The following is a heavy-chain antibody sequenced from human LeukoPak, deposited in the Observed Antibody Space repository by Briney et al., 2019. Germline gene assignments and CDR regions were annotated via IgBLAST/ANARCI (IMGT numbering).Heavy chain of an antibody. CDR2: IRYDGSNK. V-gene: IGHV3-30*02. Sequence: GGSLRLSCAASGFTFSSYGMHWVRQAPGKGLEWVAFIRYDGSNKYYADSVKGRFTISRDNSKNTLYLQMNSLRAEDTAVYYFAREYSYGLYYFDYWGQGTLVTVSS. CDR1: GFTFSSYG. CDR3: AREYSYGLYYFDY. D-gene: IGHD5-18*01. J-gene: IGHJ4*02.